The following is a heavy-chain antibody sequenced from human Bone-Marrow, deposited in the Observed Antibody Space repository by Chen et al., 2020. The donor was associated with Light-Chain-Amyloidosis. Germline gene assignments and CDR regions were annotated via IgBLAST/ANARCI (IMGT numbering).Heavy chain of an antibody. J-gene: IGHJ4*02. CDR1: GYTFPNYW. CDR2: IYPDDSDA. D-gene: IGHD5-12*01. CDR3: ARRRDGYNFDY. Sequence: EVQLEQSGPEVKKPGEFLKISCKGPGYTFPNYWIGWVRQMPGKGLEWMGVIYPDDSDARYSPSFEGQVTISADKSITTAYLQCRSLKASDTAMYYCARRRDGYNFDYWGQGTLVTVSS. V-gene: IGHV5-51*01.